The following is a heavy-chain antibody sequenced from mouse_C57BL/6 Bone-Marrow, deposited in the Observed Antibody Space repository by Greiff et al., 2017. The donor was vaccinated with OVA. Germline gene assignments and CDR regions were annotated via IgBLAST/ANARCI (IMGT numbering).Heavy chain of an antibody. J-gene: IGHJ1*03. CDR2: IDPSDSYT. Sequence: QVQLQQPGAELVRPGASVKLSCKASGYTFTSYWMHWVKQRPGQGLEWIGVIDPSDSYTNYNQKFKGKATLTVDTSSSTAYMQLSSLTSEDSAVSVCASASGRSYRYFDVRGTGTTVTVAS. CDR1: GYTFTSYW. CDR3: ASASGRSYRYFDV. V-gene: IGHV1-59*01. D-gene: IGHD1-1*01.